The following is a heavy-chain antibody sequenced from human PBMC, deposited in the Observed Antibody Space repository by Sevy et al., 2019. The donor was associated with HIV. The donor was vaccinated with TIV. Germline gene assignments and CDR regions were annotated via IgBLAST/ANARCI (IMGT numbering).Heavy chain of an antibody. CDR1: GFTFTLYA. CDR2: ISYSGTNK. V-gene: IGHV3-30-3*01. J-gene: IGHJ4*02. CDR3: ARVAVEYCTDDCYHRFDY. Sequence: GGSLRLSCAASGFTFTLYAIHWVRQAPGKGLEWVALISYSGTNKYYADSLKGRFTISRDDSKNTAYLKMNNLRTDDTAVYYCARVAVEYCTDDCYHRFDYWGQGTQVTVSS. D-gene: IGHD2-21*02.